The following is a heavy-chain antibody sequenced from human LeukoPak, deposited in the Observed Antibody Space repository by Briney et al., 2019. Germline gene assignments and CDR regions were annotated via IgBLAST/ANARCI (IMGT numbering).Heavy chain of an antibody. D-gene: IGHD6-13*01. CDR2: INWNGGST. V-gene: IGHV3-20*04. Sequence: PGGSLRLSCAASGFTFDDYGMSWVRQAPGKGLEWVSGINWNGGSTGYADSVKGRFTISRDNAKNSLYLQMNSLRAEDTALYYCARERYSSSWYWFDPWGQGTLVTVSS. J-gene: IGHJ5*02. CDR1: GFTFDDYG. CDR3: ARERYSSSWYWFDP.